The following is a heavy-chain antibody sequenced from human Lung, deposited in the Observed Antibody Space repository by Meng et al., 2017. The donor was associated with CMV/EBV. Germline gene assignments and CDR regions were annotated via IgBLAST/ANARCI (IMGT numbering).Heavy chain of an antibody. CDR2: IYHSGST. CDR3: ASFPPPGKQWLVTDY. J-gene: IGHJ4*02. V-gene: IGHV4-4*02. Sequence: GRPQVSGRGWVKPSGTSSLPCAVSGGSISSSNWWSWVRQPPGKGLEWIGEIYHSGSTNYNPSLKSRVTISVDKSKNQFSLKLSSVTAADTAVYYCASFPPPGKQWLVTDYWGQGTLVTVSS. CDR1: GGSISSSNW. D-gene: IGHD6-19*01.